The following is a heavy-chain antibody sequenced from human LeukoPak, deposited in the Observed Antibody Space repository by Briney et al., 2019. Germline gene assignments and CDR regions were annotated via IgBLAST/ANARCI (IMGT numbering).Heavy chain of an antibody. V-gene: IGHV3-66*01. CDR3: ASAEVSPRAFDI. J-gene: IGHJ3*02. CDR1: GFTVSSNY. Sequence: GGSLRLSCAASGFTVSSNYMSWVRQAPGKGLEWVSVMYSGGSTYYAESVKGRITISRDSSKNTLYLQMNSLRADDTAVSYCASAEVSPRAFDIWGQGTMVTVSS. CDR2: MYSGGST.